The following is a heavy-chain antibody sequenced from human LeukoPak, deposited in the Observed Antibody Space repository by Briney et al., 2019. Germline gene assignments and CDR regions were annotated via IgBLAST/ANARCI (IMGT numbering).Heavy chain of an antibody. V-gene: IGHV4-39*02. Sequence: SETLSLTCTVSGDSTSSDRYYGGWVRQPPGKGLEWLGNIYYSGSTYYNPSLKSRVTMSVDTSKNQFFLKLNSVTAADTAVYYCARGRPYSGGYRLDYWGQGTLVTVSA. J-gene: IGHJ4*02. CDR1: GDSTSSDRYY. D-gene: IGHD1-26*01. CDR2: IYYSGST. CDR3: ARGRPYSGGYRLDY.